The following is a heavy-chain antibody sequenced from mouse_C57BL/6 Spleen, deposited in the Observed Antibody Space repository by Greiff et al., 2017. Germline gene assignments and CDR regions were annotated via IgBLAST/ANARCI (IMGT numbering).Heavy chain of an antibody. Sequence: QVQLQQSGPELVKPGASVKISCKASGYAFSSSWMNWVKQRPGKGLEWIGRIYPGDGDTNYNGKFKGKATLTADKSSSTAYMQLSSLTSEDSAVYFCARGSNYVRFGYWGQGATLTVSS. J-gene: IGHJ2*01. CDR1: GYAFSSSW. CDR3: ARGSNYVRFGY. CDR2: IYPGDGDT. D-gene: IGHD2-5*01. V-gene: IGHV1-82*01.